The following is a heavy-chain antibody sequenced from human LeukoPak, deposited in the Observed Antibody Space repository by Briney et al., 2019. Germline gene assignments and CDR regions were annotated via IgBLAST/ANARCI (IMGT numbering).Heavy chain of an antibody. CDR1: GYSFTSYW. Sequence: GESLKISCKGSGYSFTSYWIGWVRQMPGKGLEWMGIIYPGDSGTRYSPSFQGQVTISADRSISTAYLQWSSLKASDTAMYYCARRQYYDSSGYDYWGQGTLVTVSS. CDR2: IYPGDSGT. D-gene: IGHD3-22*01. CDR3: ARRQYYDSSGYDY. J-gene: IGHJ4*02. V-gene: IGHV5-51*01.